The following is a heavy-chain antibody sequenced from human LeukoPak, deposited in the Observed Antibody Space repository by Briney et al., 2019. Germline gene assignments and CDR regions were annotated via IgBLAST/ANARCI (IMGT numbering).Heavy chain of an antibody. CDR2: IKEDGSEK. Sequence: GGSLRLSCVVSGYTFASSWMTWVRQAPGKGLEWVANIKEDGSEKHYVDSVKGRFTISRDNAKNSLYLQMNSLRAEDTAVYYCAREPGIGYAFDIWGQGTMVTVSS. CDR3: AREPGIGYAFDI. J-gene: IGHJ3*02. CDR1: GYTFASSW. D-gene: IGHD3-10*01. V-gene: IGHV3-7*01.